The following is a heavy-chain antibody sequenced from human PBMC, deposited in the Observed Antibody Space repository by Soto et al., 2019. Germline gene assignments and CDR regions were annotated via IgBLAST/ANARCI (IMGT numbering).Heavy chain of an antibody. J-gene: IGHJ3*02. Sequence: GGSLRLSCVASGFPFDMFNMNWVRQAPGKGLEGVSYISSGGVSIYYADSVKGRFTISRDNAKNSLYLQMNSLRDEDTAVYYCARDRRGVAGTARAFDTWGQGTMVTVSS. CDR1: GFPFDMFN. V-gene: IGHV3-48*02. CDR3: ARDRRGVAGTARAFDT. CDR2: ISSGGVSI. D-gene: IGHD6-19*01.